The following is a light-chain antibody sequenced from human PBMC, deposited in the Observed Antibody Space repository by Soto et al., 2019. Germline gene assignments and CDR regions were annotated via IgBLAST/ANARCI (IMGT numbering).Light chain of an antibody. CDR2: STN. CDR1: SSNIGGNT. Sequence: QSALTQPPSVSGTPGQRVTISCSGSSSNIGGNTVNWYQQLPGTAPKLLIYSTNRRPSGVPDRFSGSKSGTSASLAISGLQSEDEADYYCAAWDDSLNGVFGGGTKVTVL. J-gene: IGLJ3*02. CDR3: AAWDDSLNGV. V-gene: IGLV1-44*01.